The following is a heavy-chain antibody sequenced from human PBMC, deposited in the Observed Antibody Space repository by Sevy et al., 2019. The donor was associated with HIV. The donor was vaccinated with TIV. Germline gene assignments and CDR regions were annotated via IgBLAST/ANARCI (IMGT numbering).Heavy chain of an antibody. Sequence: ASVKVSCKASRYTFTGYYMHWVRQAPGQGLEWMGWIKPNSGGTNYAQKFQGRVTMTRDTSISTAYMELSRLRSDDTAVYYCARDSRLRYGSGSYSYWGQGTLVTVSS. D-gene: IGHD3-10*01. CDR1: RYTFTGYY. V-gene: IGHV1-2*02. CDR3: ARDSRLRYGSGSYSY. J-gene: IGHJ4*02. CDR2: IKPNSGGT.